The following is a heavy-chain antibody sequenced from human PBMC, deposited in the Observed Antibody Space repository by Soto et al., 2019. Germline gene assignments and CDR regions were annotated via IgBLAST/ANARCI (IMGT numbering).Heavy chain of an antibody. CDR2: IYYSGST. V-gene: IGHV4-30-4*01. Sequence: QVQLQESGPGLVKPSQTLSLTCTVSGGSISSGDYYWSWIRQPPGKGLEWIGYIYYSGSTYYNPSLKSRVTISEDTSKNQFSLKLSSVTAADTAVYYCARDSQYYDILTGTYYYYGMDVWGQGTTVTVSS. D-gene: IGHD3-9*01. CDR1: GGSISSGDYY. J-gene: IGHJ6*02. CDR3: ARDSQYYDILTGTYYYYGMDV.